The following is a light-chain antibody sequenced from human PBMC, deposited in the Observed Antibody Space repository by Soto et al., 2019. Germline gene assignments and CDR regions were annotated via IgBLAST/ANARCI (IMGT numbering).Light chain of an antibody. CDR1: QSVSSY. V-gene: IGKV3-11*01. CDR3: QHRSNWRFT. CDR2: DAS. Sequence: EIVLTQSPATLSLYPGERATLSCRASQSVSSYLAWYQQKPGQAPRLLIYDASNRATGIPARFSGGGSGTDFTLTISSLEPDDFAVYYCQHRSNWRFTFGPGNRVDIK. J-gene: IGKJ3*01.